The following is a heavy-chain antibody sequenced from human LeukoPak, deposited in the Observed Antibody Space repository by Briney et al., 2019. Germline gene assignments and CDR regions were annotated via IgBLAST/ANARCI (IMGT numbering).Heavy chain of an antibody. Sequence: PSETPSLTCAVYGGSFSGYYWSWIRQPPGKGLEWIGEINHSGSTNYNPSLKSRVTISVDTSKNQFSLKLSSLTAADTAVYYCARGIAATGKVDYWGQGTLVTVSS. CDR3: ARGIAATGKVDY. D-gene: IGHD6-13*01. CDR1: GGSFSGYY. CDR2: INHSGST. V-gene: IGHV4-34*01. J-gene: IGHJ4*02.